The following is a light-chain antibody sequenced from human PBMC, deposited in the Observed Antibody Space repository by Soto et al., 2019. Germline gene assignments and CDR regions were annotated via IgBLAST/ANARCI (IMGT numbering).Light chain of an antibody. J-gene: IGKJ3*01. CDR3: QQYGSSPLT. V-gene: IGKV3-15*01. CDR2: GAS. CDR1: QSVTNN. Sequence: EIVMTQSPDTLSVSPGERATLSCRASQSVTNNLAWYQQKPGQAPRLLIYGASTRTIAIPARFSGSGSGTDFTLTISSLQSEDFAVYYCQQYGSSPLTFGPGTKVDIK.